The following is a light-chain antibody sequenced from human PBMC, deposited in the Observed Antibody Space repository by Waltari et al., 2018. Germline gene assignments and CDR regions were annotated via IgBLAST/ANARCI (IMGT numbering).Light chain of an antibody. Sequence: EIVLTQSPATLSFSPGERATLSCRASQSVSSYLAWYQQKPGQAPRLLLYDASTRATGIPARFSGSGSGTDLTLTISSLEPEDFAVYYCQQRSNWSRTFGGGTKVEIK. CDR2: DAS. CDR1: QSVSSY. CDR3: QQRSNWSRT. J-gene: IGKJ4*01. V-gene: IGKV3-11*01.